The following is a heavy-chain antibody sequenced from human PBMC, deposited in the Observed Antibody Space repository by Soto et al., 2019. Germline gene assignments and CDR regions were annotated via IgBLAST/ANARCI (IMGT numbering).Heavy chain of an antibody. V-gene: IGHV3-23*01. CDR3: AKDRRAGGNSAFYFDF. CDR1: GFKFSNYA. D-gene: IGHD3-16*01. J-gene: IGHJ4*02. CDR2: ISATGGGT. Sequence: PGGSLRLSCAASGFKFSNYAMSWVRQAPGKGLEWVSLISATGGGTYYADSVKGRFTISRDNSHNTLYLQVHSLTAEDTAVYYCAKDRRAGGNSAFYFDFWGQGAKVPVYS.